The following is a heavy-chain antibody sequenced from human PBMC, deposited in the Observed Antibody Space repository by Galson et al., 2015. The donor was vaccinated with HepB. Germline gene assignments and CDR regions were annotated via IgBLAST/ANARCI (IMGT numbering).Heavy chain of an antibody. J-gene: IGHJ1*01. CDR1: GYTFTSYG. CDR2: ISAYNGNT. CDR3: ARGRTPIVAAGTKSVREYFQH. Sequence: SVKVSCKASGYTFTSYGISWVRQAPGQGLEWMGWISAYNGNTNYAQKLQGRVTMTTDTSTSTAYMELRSLRSDDTAVYYCARGRTPIVAAGTKSVREYFQHWGQGTLVTVSS. V-gene: IGHV1-18*01. D-gene: IGHD6-13*01.